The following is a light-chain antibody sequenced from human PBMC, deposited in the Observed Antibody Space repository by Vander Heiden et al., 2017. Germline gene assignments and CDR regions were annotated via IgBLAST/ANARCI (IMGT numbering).Light chain of an antibody. V-gene: IGLV1-44*01. Sequence: QSVLTQPPSASGTPGQRVTISCPGSSSNIGSNTVNWYQQLPGTAPKLLIYSNNQRPSGVPDRFSGSKSGTSAYLAISGLQSEDEADYYCAAWDDSLNGRYVFGTGTKVTVL. CDR1: SSNIGSNT. CDR2: SNN. J-gene: IGLJ1*01. CDR3: AAWDDSLNGRYV.